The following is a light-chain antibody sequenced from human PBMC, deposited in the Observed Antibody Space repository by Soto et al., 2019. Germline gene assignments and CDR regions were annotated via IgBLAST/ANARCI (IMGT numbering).Light chain of an antibody. CDR2: WAS. CDR3: QQYYTIPVT. V-gene: IGKV4-1*01. CDR1: QSVLYSSNNKNY. J-gene: IGKJ1*01. Sequence: DIVMTQSPDSLAVSLGERATINCRSSQSVLYSSNNKNYLALYQQKPGQVPKLLIYWASTRESGVPDRFSGSGSGTDFTLTISSLQAADVAVYYCQQYYTIPVTFGQGTKVDIK.